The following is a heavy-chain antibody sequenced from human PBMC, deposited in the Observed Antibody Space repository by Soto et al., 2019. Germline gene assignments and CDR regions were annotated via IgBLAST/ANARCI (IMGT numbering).Heavy chain of an antibody. J-gene: IGHJ4*02. V-gene: IGHV3-9*01. CDR3: AKALSGYTYGPFDY. CDR2: INWNSGSM. CDR1: GCALDDYA. Sequence: RGVYGGASGCALDDYAMHWVRQAPGKGLEWVSGINWNSGSMGYADSVKGRFTISRDKAKNSLYLQMNSLRTEDTALYYCAKALSGYTYGPFDYWGQGTLVTVSS. D-gene: IGHD5-18*01.